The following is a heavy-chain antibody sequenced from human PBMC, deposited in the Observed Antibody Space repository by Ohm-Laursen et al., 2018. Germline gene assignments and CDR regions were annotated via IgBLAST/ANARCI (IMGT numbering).Heavy chain of an antibody. D-gene: IGHD3-10*01. CDR3: AALFYGTGSY. Sequence: SLRLSCTASGFTFSSYEMNWVRQAPGKGLEWISYISSSGRTVNHVDSVKGRFTISRDNAKNSLNLQMNSLRAEDTAVYYCAALFYGTGSYWSQGTQVTVSS. CDR2: ISSSGRTV. J-gene: IGHJ4*02. V-gene: IGHV3-48*03. CDR1: GFTFSSYE.